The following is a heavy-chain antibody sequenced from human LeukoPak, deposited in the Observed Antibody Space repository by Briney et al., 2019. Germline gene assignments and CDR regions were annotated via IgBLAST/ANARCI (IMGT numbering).Heavy chain of an antibody. V-gene: IGHV6-1*01. J-gene: IGHJ4*02. CDR2: TYYRAKWYY. Sequence: SQTLSLTCAISGDTVSSNSAAWNCVRQSPSRGLEWMGRTYYRAKWYYDYAVSMKSRITITPDTSKNQFSLQLNSVTPEDTAVYYCARDRNLITNLEHWGQGTLVTVSS. CDR1: GDTVSSNSAA. CDR3: ARDRNLITNLEH. D-gene: IGHD1-14*01.